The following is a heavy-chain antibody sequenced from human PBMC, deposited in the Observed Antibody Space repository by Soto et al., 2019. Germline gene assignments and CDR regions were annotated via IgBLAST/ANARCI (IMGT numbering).Heavy chain of an antibody. V-gene: IGHV1-2*04. J-gene: IGHJ5*02. D-gene: IGHD2-15*01. CDR2: INPNSGGT. CDR1: GYTFTGYY. CDR3: ARGVIGYCSGGSCYDNWFDP. Sequence: QVQLVQSGAEVKKPGASVKVSCKASGYTFTGYYMHWVRQAPGQGLEWMGWINPNSGGTNYAQKCQGWVTMTRDTSISTAYMELSRLRSDDTAVYYCARGVIGYCSGGSCYDNWFDPWGQGTLVTVSS.